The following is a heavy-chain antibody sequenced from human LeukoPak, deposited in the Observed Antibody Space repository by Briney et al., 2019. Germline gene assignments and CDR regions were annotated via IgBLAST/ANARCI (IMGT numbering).Heavy chain of an antibody. V-gene: IGHV3-23*01. D-gene: IGHD3-10*01. Sequence: GGSLRLSCAASGFTFSSYAMSWVRQAPGKGLEGVSAISGSGGSTYYADSVKGWFTISRDNSKNTLYLQMNSLRAEDTAVYYCANVFSGSYLPDYWGQGTLVTVSS. CDR3: ANVFSGSYLPDY. CDR1: GFTFSSYA. CDR2: ISGSGGST. J-gene: IGHJ4*02.